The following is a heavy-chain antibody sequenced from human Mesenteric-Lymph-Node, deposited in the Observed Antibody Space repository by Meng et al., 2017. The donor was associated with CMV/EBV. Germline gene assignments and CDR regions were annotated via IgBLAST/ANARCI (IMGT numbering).Heavy chain of an antibody. CDR2: IYHSGST. CDR3: ARAGSSAAAINFDY. J-gene: IGHJ4*02. CDR1: GWSVSSHY. Sequence: SETLSLTCTVSGWSVSSHYWSWIRQPPGKGLEYIGNIYHSGSTNYNPSLKSRVNISVDTSQNQFSLELSSVTAADTAIYYCARAGSSAAAINFDYWGQGTLVTVSS. D-gene: IGHD6-13*01. V-gene: IGHV4-59*02.